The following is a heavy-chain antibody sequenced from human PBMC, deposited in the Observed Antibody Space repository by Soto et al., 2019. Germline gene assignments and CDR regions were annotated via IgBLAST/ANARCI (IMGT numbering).Heavy chain of an antibody. D-gene: IGHD1-1*01. CDR2: IYYSGST. CDR1: GGSISSYY. CDR3: ARGGAFRAQSTTSLKNYWFDP. V-gene: IGHV4-59*01. J-gene: IGHJ5*02. Sequence: SETLSLTCTVSGGSISSYYWSWIRQPPGKGLEWIGYIYYSGSTNYNPSLKSRVTISVDTSKNQFSLKLSSVTAADTAVYYCARGGAFRAQSTTSLKNYWFDPWGQGTLVTVSS.